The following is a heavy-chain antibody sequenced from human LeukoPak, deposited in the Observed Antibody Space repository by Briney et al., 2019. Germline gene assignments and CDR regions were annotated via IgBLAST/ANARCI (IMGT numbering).Heavy chain of an antibody. V-gene: IGHV3-11*01. CDR1: GFSFSDYY. CDR2: ISSSGSTI. Sequence: GGSLRLSCAASGFSFSDYYMSWIRQAPGKGLEWVSYISSSGSTIYYADSVKGRFTISRDNAKNSLYLQMNSLRAEDTAVYYCARDYYYDSSGYYPYYDYWGQGTLVTVSS. D-gene: IGHD3-22*01. J-gene: IGHJ4*02. CDR3: ARDYYYDSSGYYPYYDY.